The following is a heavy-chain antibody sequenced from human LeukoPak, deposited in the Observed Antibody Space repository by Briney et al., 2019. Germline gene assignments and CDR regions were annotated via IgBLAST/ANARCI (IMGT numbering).Heavy chain of an antibody. D-gene: IGHD2/OR15-2a*01. Sequence: PSETLSLTCTVSGGSISSYYWSWIRQPAGKGLEWIGRIYTSGSTNYNPSLKSRVTISIDRSKNQFSLNLSSVTAADTAVYYCARVLWNSDGVTLDYWGQGTLVTVSS. CDR1: GGSISSYY. V-gene: IGHV4-4*07. CDR2: IYTSGST. J-gene: IGHJ4*02. CDR3: ARVLWNSDGVTLDY.